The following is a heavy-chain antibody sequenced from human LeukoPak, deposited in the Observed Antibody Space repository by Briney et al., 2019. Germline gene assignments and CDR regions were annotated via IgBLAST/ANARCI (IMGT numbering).Heavy chain of an antibody. CDR2: ISYDGSNK. D-gene: IGHD3-22*01. V-gene: IGHV3-30*04. J-gene: IGHJ4*02. Sequence: GRSLRLSCAASGFTFSSYAMHWVRQAPGKGLEWVAVISYDGSNKYYADSVKGRFTISRDNSKNTLYLQMNSLRAEDTAVYYCAREGYYDSSRLPGTFDYWGQGTLVTVSS. CDR1: GFTFSSYA. CDR3: AREGYYDSSRLPGTFDY.